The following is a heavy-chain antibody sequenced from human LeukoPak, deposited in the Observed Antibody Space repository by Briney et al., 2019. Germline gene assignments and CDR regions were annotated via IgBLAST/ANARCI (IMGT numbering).Heavy chain of an antibody. CDR1: GGSISSYY. CDR2: IYYSGST. CDR3: ARVVVAANYYYYYMDV. D-gene: IGHD2-15*01. Sequence: SETLSLTCTVSGGSISSYYWSWIRQPPGKGLEWIGYIYYSGSTNYNPSLKSRVTISVDTSKNQFSLKLSSVTAADTAVYYCARVVVAANYYYYYMDVWGKGTTVTISS. V-gene: IGHV4-59*12. J-gene: IGHJ6*03.